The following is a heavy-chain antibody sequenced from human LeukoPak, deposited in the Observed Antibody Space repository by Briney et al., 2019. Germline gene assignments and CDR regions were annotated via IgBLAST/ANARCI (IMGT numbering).Heavy chain of an antibody. Sequence: SETLSLTCTVSGGSISSYYWNWIRQPPGKGLEWIGSIYYSGSTYYNPSLKSRVTISVDTSKNQFSLKLSSVTAADTAVYYCARAVYGSGSYNWFDPWGQGTLVTVSS. CDR3: ARAVYGSGSYNWFDP. CDR1: GGSISSYY. J-gene: IGHJ5*02. V-gene: IGHV4-39*07. D-gene: IGHD3-10*01. CDR2: IYYSGST.